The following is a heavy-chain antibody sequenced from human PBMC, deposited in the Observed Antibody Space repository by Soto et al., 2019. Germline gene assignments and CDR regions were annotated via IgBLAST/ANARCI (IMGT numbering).Heavy chain of an antibody. J-gene: IGHJ3*02. D-gene: IGHD1-26*01. Sequence: GGSLRLSCAASGFTFSSYSMNWVRQAPGKGLEWVSYISSSSSTIYYADSVKGRFTISRDNAKNSLYLQMNSLRDEDTAVYYCAREGLVGATHAFDIWGQGTMVTVSS. V-gene: IGHV3-48*02. CDR1: GFTFSSYS. CDR3: AREGLVGATHAFDI. CDR2: ISSSSSTI.